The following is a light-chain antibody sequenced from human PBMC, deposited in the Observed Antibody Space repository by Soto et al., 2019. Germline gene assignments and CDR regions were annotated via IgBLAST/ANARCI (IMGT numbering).Light chain of an antibody. V-gene: IGKV1-5*01. CDR3: QEYKSAT. J-gene: IGKJ2*01. CDR2: DAS. CDR1: QSISDW. Sequence: DIQMTQSPSTLSASVGDRVTITCRASQSISDWLAWYQQIPGRAPRLLIYDASTLQSGVPSRFSGSGSGTGFILTISSLQPDDSATYYCQEYKSATFGQGTKLQIK.